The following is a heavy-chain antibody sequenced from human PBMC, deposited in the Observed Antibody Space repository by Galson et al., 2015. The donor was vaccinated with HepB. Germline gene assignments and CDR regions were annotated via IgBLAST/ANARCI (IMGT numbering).Heavy chain of an antibody. Sequence: SLRLSCAASGFTFSSYAMSWVRQAPGKGLEWVSAISGSGGSTYYADSVKGRFTISRDNSKNTLYLQMNSLRAEDTAVYYCAKVGNVVVPAAIRYYFDYWGQGTLVTVSS. D-gene: IGHD2-2*01. J-gene: IGHJ4*02. CDR2: ISGSGGST. V-gene: IGHV3-23*01. CDR1: GFTFSSYA. CDR3: AKVGNVVVPAAIRYYFDY.